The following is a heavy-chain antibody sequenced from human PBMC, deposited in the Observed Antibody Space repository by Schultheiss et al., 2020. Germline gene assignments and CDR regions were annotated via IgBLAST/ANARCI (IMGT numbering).Heavy chain of an antibody. Sequence: GESLKISCAASGFTFSSYGMHWVRQAPGKGLEWVAVIWYDGSNKYYADSVKGRFTISRDNSKNTLYLQMNSLRAEDTAVYYCARDHQVGGYDYYGMDVWGQGTTVTVSS. D-gene: IGHD2-2*01. CDR2: IWYDGSNK. V-gene: IGHV3-33*01. CDR3: ARDHQVGGYDYYGMDV. J-gene: IGHJ6*02. CDR1: GFTFSSYG.